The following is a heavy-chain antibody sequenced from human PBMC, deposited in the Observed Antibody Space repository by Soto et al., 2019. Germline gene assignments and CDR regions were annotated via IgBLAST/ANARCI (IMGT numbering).Heavy chain of an antibody. V-gene: IGHV1-8*01. J-gene: IGHJ4*02. D-gene: IGHD1-26*01. CDR2: MKPDSDNT. CDR3: VRGHRQSGIYTGDS. CDR1: GYTFSSYD. Sequence: QVQLVQSGAEVKKPGASVKVSCKASGYTFSSYDINWVRQATGQGLEWMGWMKPDSDNTGYAQKFQGRVTMTRNTSISTAYMELSILTSDDTAMYYCVRGHRQSGIYTGDSWGQGTLVTVSS.